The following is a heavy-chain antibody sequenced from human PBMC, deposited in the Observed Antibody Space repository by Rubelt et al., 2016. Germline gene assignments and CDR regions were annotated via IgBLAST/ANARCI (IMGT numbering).Heavy chain of an antibody. Sequence: QVQLQQWGAGLLRPSETLSLTCAVYGGSFRGYYWSWIRQSPGKGLQWIGEINYSGNANYNPSLKSRVATSAETTTHQFSLSLRSVTAADTAVYYCARETAVTTLFYYYYMDVWGKGTTVTVSS. V-gene: IGHV4-34*02. D-gene: IGHD4-17*01. CDR2: INYSGNA. J-gene: IGHJ6*03. CDR3: ARETAVTTLFYYYYMDV. CDR1: GGSFRGYY.